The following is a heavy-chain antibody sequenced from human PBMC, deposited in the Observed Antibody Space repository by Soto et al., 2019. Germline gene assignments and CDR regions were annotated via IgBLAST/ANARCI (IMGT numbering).Heavy chain of an antibody. V-gene: IGHV1-18*04. J-gene: IGHJ4*02. CDR2: ISAYNGNT. CDR1: GYTFTSYG. Sequence: GASVKVSCKASGYTFTSYGISWVRQAPGQGLEWMGWISAYNGNTNYAQKLQGRVTMTTDTSTSTAYMELRSLRSDDTAVYYCAMARGIAQLVRALDYWGQGTLVTVSS. D-gene: IGHD6-13*01. CDR3: AMARGIAQLVRALDY.